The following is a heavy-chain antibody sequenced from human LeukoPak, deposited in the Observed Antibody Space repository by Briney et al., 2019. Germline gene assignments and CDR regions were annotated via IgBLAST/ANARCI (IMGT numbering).Heavy chain of an antibody. V-gene: IGHV3-21*01. CDR2: ISSSSSYI. Sequence: PGGSLRLSCAASGFTFSSYSMNWVRQAPGKGLEWASSISSSSSYIYYADSVKGRFTISRDNAKNSLYLQMNSLRAEDTAVYYCARDFNIGIAAPCDYWGQGTLVTVSS. CDR1: GFTFSSYS. J-gene: IGHJ4*02. CDR3: ARDFNIGIAAPCDY. D-gene: IGHD6-13*01.